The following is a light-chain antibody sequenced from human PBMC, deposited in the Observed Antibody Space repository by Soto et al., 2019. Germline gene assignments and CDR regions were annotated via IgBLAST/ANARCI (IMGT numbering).Light chain of an antibody. V-gene: IGLV2-14*03. CDR3: SSYTTSSTLV. CDR1: SSDIGEYNF. CDR2: DVS. Sequence: QSVLTQPASVSGSPGQSITITCTGTSSDIGEYNFVSWYQHHPGKAPKLMIFDVSNRPSGLSNRFSGSKSGNTASLTISGLQAEDEAHYYCSSYTTSSTLVFGGGTKLTVL. J-gene: IGLJ2*01.